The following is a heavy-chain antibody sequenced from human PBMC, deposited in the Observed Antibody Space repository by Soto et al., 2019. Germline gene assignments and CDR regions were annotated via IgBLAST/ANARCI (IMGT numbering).Heavy chain of an antibody. CDR1: GFTFSSYG. CDR2: IWYDGSNK. J-gene: IGHJ1*01. D-gene: IGHD6-13*01. V-gene: IGHV3-33*01. CDR3: ARDGVIAAAGTVYFQH. Sequence: QVQLVESGGGVVQPGRSLRLSCAASGFTFSSYGMHWVRQAPGKGLEWVAVIWYDGSNKYYADSVKGRFTISRDNSKNTLDMQMNSLRAEDTAVYYCARDGVIAAAGTVYFQHWGQGTLVTVSS.